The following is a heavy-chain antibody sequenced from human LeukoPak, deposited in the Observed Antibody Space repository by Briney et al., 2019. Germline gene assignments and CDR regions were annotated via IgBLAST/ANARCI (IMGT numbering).Heavy chain of an antibody. CDR3: AKTSVGGGRIIGSGYFDN. CDR2: ISGSGTVT. D-gene: IGHD2-15*01. CDR1: RFTFSNHA. J-gene: IGHJ4*02. V-gene: IGHV3-23*01. Sequence: PGGSLRLSCAASRFTFSNHAMNWARQAPGKGLEWLSIISGSGTVTYYADSVKGRFTISRDNSKNTLYLQMNSLRAEDTAVYYCAKTSVGGGRIIGSGYFDNWGQGTLVTVSS.